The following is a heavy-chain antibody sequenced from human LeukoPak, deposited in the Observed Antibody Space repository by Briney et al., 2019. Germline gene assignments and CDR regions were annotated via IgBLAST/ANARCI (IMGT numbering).Heavy chain of an antibody. CDR1: GGSISSGGYY. D-gene: IGHD6-13*01. CDR3: AGGYTGYSSSWYYFDY. V-gene: IGHV4-61*08. CDR2: IYYSGST. J-gene: IGHJ4*02. Sequence: SQTLSLTCTVSGGSISSGGYYWSCIRQPPGKGLEWIGYIYYSGSTNYNPSLKSRVTISVDTSKNQFSLKLSSVTAADTAVYYCAGGYTGYSSSWYYFDYWGQGTLVTVSS.